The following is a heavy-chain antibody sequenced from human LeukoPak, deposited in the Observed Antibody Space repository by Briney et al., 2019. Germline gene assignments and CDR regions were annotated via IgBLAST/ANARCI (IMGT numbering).Heavy chain of an antibody. CDR2: IYSSGST. Sequence: PSETLSLTCTVSGGSISSYYWSWIRQPAGKGLEWIGRIYSSGSTTYNPSLKSRVTISVDTSKNQFSLKLSSVTAADTAVYYCARFYYGSWTFDYWGQGTLVTVSS. CDR1: GGSISSYY. J-gene: IGHJ4*02. D-gene: IGHD3-10*01. V-gene: IGHV4-4*07. CDR3: ARFYYGSWTFDY.